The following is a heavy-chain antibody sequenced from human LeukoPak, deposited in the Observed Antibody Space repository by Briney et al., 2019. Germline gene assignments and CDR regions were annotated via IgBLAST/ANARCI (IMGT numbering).Heavy chain of an antibody. Sequence: GASVKVSCKASGYTFTGYYMHWVRQAPGQRLEWMGWINAGNGNTKYSQKFQGRVTITRDTSASTAYMELSSLRSEDTAVYYCARDSASSGYCSGGSCYYNYWGQGTLVTVSS. J-gene: IGHJ4*02. CDR2: INAGNGNT. CDR3: ARDSASSGYCSGGSCYYNY. D-gene: IGHD2-15*01. V-gene: IGHV1/OR15-3*02. CDR1: GYTFTGYY.